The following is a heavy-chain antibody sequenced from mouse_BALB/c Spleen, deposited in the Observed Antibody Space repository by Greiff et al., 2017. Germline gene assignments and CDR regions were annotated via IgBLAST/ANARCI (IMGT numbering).Heavy chain of an antibody. CDR1: GFSLTGFG. D-gene: IGHD2-2*01. V-gene: IGHV2-6-7*01. Sequence: QVLLMESGPGLVPPSQCLSITCTVSGFSLTGFGVNWVRQPPGKGLEWLGLIWGDGSTDYYSALKSRLSISKDNSKSQDFLKMNSLQTDDTARYYCARGYGYDEGVFDYWGQGTTLTVSS. J-gene: IGHJ2*01. CDR3: ARGYGYDEGVFDY. CDR2: IWGDGST.